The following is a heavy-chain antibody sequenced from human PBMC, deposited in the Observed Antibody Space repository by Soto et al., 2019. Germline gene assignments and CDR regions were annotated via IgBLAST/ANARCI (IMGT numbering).Heavy chain of an antibody. J-gene: IGHJ6*02. CDR3: ASDLSARADV. CDR1: GFSFSSYW. Sequence: EVQLVESGGGLVRPGGSLRLSCAASGFSFSSYWMHWVRQVPGKGLVWVARMNEDGGTTDYPDPVKGRFTISRDNAKNTLYLQMNSLRVEETAVYYCASDLSARADVWGQGTTVTVSS. V-gene: IGHV3-74*02. CDR2: MNEDGGTT.